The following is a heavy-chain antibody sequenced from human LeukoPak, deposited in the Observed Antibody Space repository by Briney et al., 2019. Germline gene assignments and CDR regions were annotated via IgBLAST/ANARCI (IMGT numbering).Heavy chain of an antibody. CDR2: ISAYNGNT. CDR1: GYTFTSYG. V-gene: IGHV1-18*01. D-gene: IGHD3-22*01. J-gene: IGHJ4*02. Sequence: ASVKVSCKASGYTFTSYGISWVRQAPGQGLGWMGWISAYNGNTNYAQKLQGRVTMTTDTSTSTDYMELRSLRSDDTAVYYCARERYRGYRVDYWGQGTLVTVSS. CDR3: ARERYRGYRVDY.